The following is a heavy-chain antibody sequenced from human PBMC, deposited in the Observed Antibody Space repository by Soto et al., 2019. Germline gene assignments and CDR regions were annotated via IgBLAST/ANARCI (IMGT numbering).Heavy chain of an antibody. Sequence: EVQLVESGGGLVQPGGSLRLSCAASGFTFSSYEMNWVRQAPGKGLEWVSYISSSGSTIYYADSVKGRFTISRDNAKNSLYLQMKSLRAEDTAVYYCARGQEGYYGSGSYYNYFDYWGKGTLVTVSS. V-gene: IGHV3-48*03. CDR1: GFTFSSYE. CDR2: ISSSGSTI. J-gene: IGHJ4*02. CDR3: ARGQEGYYGSGSYYNYFDY. D-gene: IGHD3-10*01.